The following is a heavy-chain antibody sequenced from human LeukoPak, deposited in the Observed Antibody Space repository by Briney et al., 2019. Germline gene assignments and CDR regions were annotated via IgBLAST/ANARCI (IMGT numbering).Heavy chain of an antibody. CDR2: INHSGST. D-gene: IGHD3-22*01. CDR3: ARGRYYYDSSGYYGFDY. J-gene: IGHJ4*02. CDR1: GGSFSGYY. V-gene: IGHV4-34*01. Sequence: PSETLSLTCAVYGGSFSGYYWSWIRQPPGKGLEWLGEINHSGSTNYNPSLKSRVTISVDTSKNQFSLKLSSVTAADTAVYYCARGRYYYDSSGYYGFDYWGQGTLVTVSS.